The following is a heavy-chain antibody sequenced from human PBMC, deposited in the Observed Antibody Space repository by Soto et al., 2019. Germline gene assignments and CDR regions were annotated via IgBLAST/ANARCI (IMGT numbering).Heavy chain of an antibody. CDR2: INHSGST. J-gene: IGHJ5*02. Sequence: SETLSLTCAVYGGSFSGYYWSWIRQPPGKGLEWIGEINHSGSTNYNPSLKSRVTISVDTSKNQFSLKLSSVTAADTAVYYCARGSRLVVVPAAIIGNWFDPWGQGTLVTSPQ. CDR1: GGSFSGYY. CDR3: ARGSRLVVVPAAIIGNWFDP. D-gene: IGHD2-2*01. V-gene: IGHV4-34*01.